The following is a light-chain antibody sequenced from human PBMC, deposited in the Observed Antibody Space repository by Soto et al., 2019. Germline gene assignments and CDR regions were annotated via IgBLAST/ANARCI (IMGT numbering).Light chain of an antibody. CDR1: QGISSG. J-gene: IGKJ3*01. CDR3: QEFNNSPQIT. V-gene: IGKV1D-13*01. Sequence: AIQLTQSPSSLSASVGDRVTITCRASQGISSGLAWYQQKAGQPPKLLIFDASTLESGVPSRFIGSGSWTDFTLSIGSLQPDDFATYYCQEFNNSPQITFGPGTKVDIK. CDR2: DAS.